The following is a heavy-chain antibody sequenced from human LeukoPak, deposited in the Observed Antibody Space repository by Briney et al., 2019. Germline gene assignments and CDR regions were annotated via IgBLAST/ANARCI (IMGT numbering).Heavy chain of an antibody. Sequence: SETLSLTCTVSGVSISNHYSSWIRQPPGKGLEWIGYIYYTGNTNYNPSLKSRVTISEDTSKNQVSLKLSSVTAADTAVYYCARRYYYDSSGYFRHNWFDPWGQGTLVTVSS. D-gene: IGHD3-22*01. CDR3: ARRYYYDSSGYFRHNWFDP. V-gene: IGHV4-59*08. CDR2: IYYTGNT. J-gene: IGHJ5*02. CDR1: GVSISNHY.